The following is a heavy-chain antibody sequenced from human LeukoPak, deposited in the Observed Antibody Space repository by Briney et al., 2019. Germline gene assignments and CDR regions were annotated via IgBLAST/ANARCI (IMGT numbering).Heavy chain of an antibody. V-gene: IGHV4-4*02. Sequence: SGTLSLTCAVSGGSISSSNWCSWVRQPPGKGLEWIGEIYHSGSTNHNPSLKSRVTISVDTSKNQFSLRLSYVTAADTAVYYCARDDYGDFFFDSWGKGTLVTVS. CDR2: IYHSGST. CDR3: ARDDYGDFFFDS. CDR1: GGSISSSNW. D-gene: IGHD4-17*01. J-gene: IGHJ4*02.